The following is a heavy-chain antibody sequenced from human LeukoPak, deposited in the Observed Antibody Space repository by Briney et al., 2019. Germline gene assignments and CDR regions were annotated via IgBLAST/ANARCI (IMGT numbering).Heavy chain of an antibody. CDR3: ARIMLSRREFDC. Sequence: SETLSLTCTVSGGSISNGDHYWSWIRQHPGKGLEWIGHIYYSGSIYYNPSLKRRGIISGETSKNQFSLTLSSVTAADPAVYYCARIMLSRREFDCWGQGTLVTVSS. J-gene: IGHJ4*02. D-gene: IGHD1-26*01. V-gene: IGHV4-31*03. CDR2: IYYSGSI. CDR1: GGSISNGDHY.